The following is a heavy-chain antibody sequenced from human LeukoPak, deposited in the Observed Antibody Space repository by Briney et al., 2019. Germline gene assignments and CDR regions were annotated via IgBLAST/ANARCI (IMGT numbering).Heavy chain of an antibody. Sequence: ASVKVSCKASGYTFTSYDINWVRQATRQGLEWMGWMNPNSGNTGYAQKFQGRVTITRNTSISTAYMELSSLRSEDTAVYYCARDGVYSSGWYTNFFDYWGQGTLVTVSS. CDR3: ARDGVYSSGWYTNFFDY. J-gene: IGHJ4*02. V-gene: IGHV1-8*03. CDR2: MNPNSGNT. D-gene: IGHD6-19*01. CDR1: GYTFTSYD.